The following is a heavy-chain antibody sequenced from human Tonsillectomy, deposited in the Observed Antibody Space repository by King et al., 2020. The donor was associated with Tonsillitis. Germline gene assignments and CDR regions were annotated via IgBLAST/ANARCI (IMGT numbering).Heavy chain of an antibody. CDR2: ISAYNGNT. J-gene: IGHJ4*02. CDR3: ARSYYYDSSGYLGDY. CDR1: GYTFTSYG. D-gene: IGHD3-22*01. V-gene: IGHV1-18*01. Sequence: QLVQSGAEVKKPGASVNVSCKASGYTFTSYGISWGRQAPGQGLEWMGWISAYNGNTNYAQELQGRGTMTTDTSTSTAYMELRSLRSDDTAVYYCARSYYYDSSGYLGDYWGQGTLVTVSS.